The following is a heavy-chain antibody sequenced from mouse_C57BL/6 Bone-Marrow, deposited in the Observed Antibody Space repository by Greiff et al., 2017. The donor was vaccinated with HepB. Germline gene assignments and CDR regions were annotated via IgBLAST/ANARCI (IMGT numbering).Heavy chain of an antibody. CDR1: GYTFTSYW. CDR3: ARLRDNSGYFDV. D-gene: IGHD1-3*01. V-gene: IGHV1-64*01. Sequence: QVQLQQPGAELVKPGASVKLSCKASGYTFTSYWMHWVKQRPGQGLEWIGMIHPNSGSTNYNEKFKSKATLTVDKSSSTAYMQLSSLTSEDSAVYYCARLRDNSGYFDVWGTGTTGTVSS. CDR2: IHPNSGST. J-gene: IGHJ1*03.